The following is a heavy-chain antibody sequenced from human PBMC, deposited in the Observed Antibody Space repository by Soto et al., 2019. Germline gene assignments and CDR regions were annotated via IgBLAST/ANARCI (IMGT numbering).Heavy chain of an antibody. CDR3: ARGPSLKWNCFDL. Sequence: XSVKVSCKASGCFFTGCYWHWVRQAPGQGLEWMGWIFPNSGATNYAQKFQGRVTLTRDTSLSTGYMDLTRLTSDDTAVYYCARGPSLKWNCFDLWGQGTLVTVSS. D-gene: IGHD2-15*01. J-gene: IGHJ5*02. CDR2: IFPNSGAT. CDR1: GCFFTGCY. V-gene: IGHV1-2*02.